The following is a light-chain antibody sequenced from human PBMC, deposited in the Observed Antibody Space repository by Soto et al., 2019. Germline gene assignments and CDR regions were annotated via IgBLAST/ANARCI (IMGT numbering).Light chain of an antibody. CDR3: QQSYSTPDT. V-gene: IGKV1-39*01. CDR1: QSISSY. Sequence: DIQMTQSPSSLSASVGDRVTITCRASQSISSYLNWYQQKPGKAPNLLIYAASSLQRGVPSRFSGSGSGTDFTLTISSLQPEDFATYYCQQSYSTPDTFGPGTKVDIK. CDR2: AAS. J-gene: IGKJ3*01.